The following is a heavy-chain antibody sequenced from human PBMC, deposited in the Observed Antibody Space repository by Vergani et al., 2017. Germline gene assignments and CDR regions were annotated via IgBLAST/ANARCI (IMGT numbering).Heavy chain of an antibody. D-gene: IGHD5-24*01. V-gene: IGHV4-34*01. CDR1: GGSFSGYY. CDR2: INNSGST. Sequence: QVQLQQWGAGLLKPSETLSLTCAVYGGSFSGYYWSWIRQPPGKGLEWIGEINNSGSTNYTPSLKIRVTISIDTSKNQCSLKLSSVTAADTAVYSCAGGARWLHILMVGRAFDYWGQGTLVTVSS. CDR3: AGGARWLHILMVGRAFDY. J-gene: IGHJ4*02.